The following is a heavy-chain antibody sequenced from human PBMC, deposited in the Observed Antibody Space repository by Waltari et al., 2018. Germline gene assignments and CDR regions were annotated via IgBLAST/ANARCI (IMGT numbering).Heavy chain of an antibody. CDR2: ISGSGGST. CDR3: ARSYSSSWYYYYGMDV. Sequence: EVQLLESGGGLVQPGGSLRLSCAASGFTFSSYAMSWVRQAPGKGLEWVSAISGSGGSTYYADSVKGRFTISRDNSKNTLYLQMNSLGAEDTAVYYCARSYSSSWYYYYGMDVWGQGTTVTVSS. CDR1: GFTFSSYA. D-gene: IGHD6-13*01. J-gene: IGHJ6*02. V-gene: IGHV3-23*01.